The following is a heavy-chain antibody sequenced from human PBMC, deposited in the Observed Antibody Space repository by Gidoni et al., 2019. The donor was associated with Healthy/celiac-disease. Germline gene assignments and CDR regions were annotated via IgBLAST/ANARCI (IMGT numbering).Heavy chain of an antibody. J-gene: IGHJ6*03. Sequence: EVQLVESGGGLVQPGGSLRLSCAASGFTFSSYSMHWVRQAPGKGLEWVSYISSSSSTIYYADSVKGRFTISRDNAKNSLYLQMNSLRAEDTAVYYCARDGPYCSGGSCYIGFYYYYYMDVWGKGTTVTVSS. V-gene: IGHV3-48*01. CDR3: ARDGPYCSGGSCYIGFYYYYYMDV. D-gene: IGHD2-15*01. CDR2: ISSSSSTI. CDR1: GFTFSSYS.